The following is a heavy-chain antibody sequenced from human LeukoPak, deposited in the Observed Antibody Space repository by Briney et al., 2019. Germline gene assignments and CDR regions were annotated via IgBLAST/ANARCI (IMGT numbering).Heavy chain of an antibody. D-gene: IGHD3-22*01. CDR1: GGSFSGYY. CDR3: ARTYYYDSSGYPYYYYYGMDV. J-gene: IGHJ6*02. CDR2: INHSGST. Sequence: KSSETLSLTCAVYGGSFSGYYWSWIRQPPGKGLEWIGEINHSGSTNYNPSLKSRVTISVDTSKNQFSLKLSSVTAADTAVYYCARTYYYDSSGYPYYYYYGMDVWGQGTTVTVSS. V-gene: IGHV4-34*01.